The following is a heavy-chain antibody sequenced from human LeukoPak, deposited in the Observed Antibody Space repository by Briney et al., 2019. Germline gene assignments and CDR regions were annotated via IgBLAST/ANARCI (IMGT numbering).Heavy chain of an antibody. CDR2: ISTSGST. J-gene: IGHJ6*02. CDR3: ARNRNGGMDV. CDR1: GCSISSYY. D-gene: IGHD1-14*01. V-gene: IGHV4-4*07. Sequence: SETLALTCTVSGCSISSYYWSWIRRPAGKGLEWNGRISTSGSTNYNPSLKSRVTMSVDTSKNQFSLKLSSVTAADTAVYYCARNRNGGMDVWGQGTTVTVSS.